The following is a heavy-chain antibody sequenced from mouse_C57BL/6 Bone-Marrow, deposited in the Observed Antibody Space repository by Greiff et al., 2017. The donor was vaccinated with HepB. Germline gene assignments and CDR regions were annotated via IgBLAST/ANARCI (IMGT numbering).Heavy chain of an antibody. D-gene: IGHD1-1*01. V-gene: IGHV1-39*01. CDR2: INPNYGTT. CDR3: ARGTTVVALPEFAY. Sequence: VQLKQSGPELVKPGASVKISCKASGYSFTDYNMNWVKQSNGKSLEWIGVINPNYGTTSYNQKFKGKATLTVDQSSSTAYMQLNSLTSEDSAVYYCARGTTVVALPEFAYWGQGTLVTVSA. CDR1: GYSFTDYN. J-gene: IGHJ3*01.